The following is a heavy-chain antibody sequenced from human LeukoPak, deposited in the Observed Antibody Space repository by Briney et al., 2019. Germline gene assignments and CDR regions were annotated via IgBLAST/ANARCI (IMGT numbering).Heavy chain of an antibody. CDR3: ARHPSWPDYGGAFDY. CDR2: IYYSGNT. CDR1: GGSISSSHYY. V-gene: IGHV4-39*01. D-gene: IGHD4-17*01. Sequence: SETLSLTCTVSGGSISSSHYYWGWIRQPPGKGLEWIGNIYYSGNTQYNPSLKSRVTISVDTSKNQFSLKLSSVTAADTAVYYCARHPSWPDYGGAFDYWGQGTPVIVSS. J-gene: IGHJ4*02.